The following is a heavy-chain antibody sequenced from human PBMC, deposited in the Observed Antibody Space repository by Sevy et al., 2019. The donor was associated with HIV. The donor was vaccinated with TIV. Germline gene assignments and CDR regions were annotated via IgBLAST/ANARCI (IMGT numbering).Heavy chain of an antibody. V-gene: IGHV3-33*01. D-gene: IGHD3-3*01. CDR1: GFTFSSYG. J-gene: IGHJ6*02. Sequence: GGSLRLSCAASGFTFSSYGMHWVRQAPGKGLEWVAVIWYDGSNKYYAHSVKGRFTISRDNSKNTLYLQMNSLRAEDTAVYYCARGLRRITIFGVVIPDHYYYYGMDVWGQGTTVTVSS. CDR2: IWYDGSNK. CDR3: ARGLRRITIFGVVIPDHYYYYGMDV.